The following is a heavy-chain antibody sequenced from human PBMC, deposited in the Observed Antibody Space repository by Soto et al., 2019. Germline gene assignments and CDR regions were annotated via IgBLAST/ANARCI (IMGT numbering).Heavy chain of an antibody. CDR3: ARVRCTANSCFVFDP. CDR1: VGAINSAGYY. J-gene: IGHJ5*02. Sequence: TLSLTCTVSVGAINSAGYYWTWILQHPGTGLEWIGYIYYSGMTHYNPSLMGRVTISSDTTKNQFSLRLKSVTAADTAVYYCARVRCTANSCFVFDPWGQGTLVTVSS. D-gene: IGHD2-2*01. CDR2: IYYSGMT. V-gene: IGHV4-31*03.